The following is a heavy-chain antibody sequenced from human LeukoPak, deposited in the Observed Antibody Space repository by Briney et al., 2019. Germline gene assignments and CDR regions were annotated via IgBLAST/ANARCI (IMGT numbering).Heavy chain of an antibody. D-gene: IGHD2-2*01. J-gene: IGHJ4*02. CDR3: ARGYCSSTSCYGFDY. Sequence: PSETLSLTCAVSGGSISSGGYSWSWIRQPPGKGLEGIGYIYHSGSTYYNPSLKSRVTISVDRSKNQFSLKLSSVTAADTAVYYCARGYCSSTSCYGFDYWGQGTLVTVSS. CDR1: GGSISSGGYS. V-gene: IGHV4-30-2*01. CDR2: IYHSGST.